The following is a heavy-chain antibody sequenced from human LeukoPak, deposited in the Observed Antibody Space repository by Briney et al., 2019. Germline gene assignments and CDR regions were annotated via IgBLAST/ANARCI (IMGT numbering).Heavy chain of an antibody. CDR1: RFSVSNNY. D-gene: IGHD1-1*01. J-gene: IGHJ6*04. V-gene: IGHV3-53*01. CDR2: IYAGGST. CDR3: ARDTTGASV. Sequence: GGSLRLSCAASRFSVSNNYISWVRQPPGKGLEWISVIYAGGSTFYTDSVKGRVTTSRDNSKNTVYLQMDRLTPEDTAVYYCARDTTGASVWGRGTTVTVSS.